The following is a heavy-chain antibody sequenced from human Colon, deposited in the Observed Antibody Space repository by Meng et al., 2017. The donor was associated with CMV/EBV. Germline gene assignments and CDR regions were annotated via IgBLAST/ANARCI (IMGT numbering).Heavy chain of an antibody. CDR2: ISTYNGNT. Sequence: YTFSSYGISWVRQAPGQGLEWMGWISTYNGNTDYAQKFQGRVTMTTDTLTSTDYMELTSLKSDDTAVFYCARAREVGYSAYDYYDFWGQGTLVTVSS. D-gene: IGHD5-12*01. J-gene: IGHJ4*02. V-gene: IGHV1-18*01. CDR1: YTFSSYG. CDR3: ARAREVGYSAYDYYDF.